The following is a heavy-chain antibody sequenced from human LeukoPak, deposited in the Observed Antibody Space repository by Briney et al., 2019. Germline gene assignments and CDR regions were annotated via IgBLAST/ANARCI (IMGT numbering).Heavy chain of an antibody. Sequence: GGSLRLSCAASGFTFSSYSMNWVRQAPGKGLEWVSSISSSSSYIYYADSVKGRFTISRDTAKNSLYLQMNSLRAEDTAVYYCAREDDDYYGSGSYPDYWGQGTLVTVSS. CDR3: AREDDDYYGSGSYPDY. CDR2: ISSSSSYI. J-gene: IGHJ4*02. V-gene: IGHV3-21*01. D-gene: IGHD3-10*01. CDR1: GFTFSSYS.